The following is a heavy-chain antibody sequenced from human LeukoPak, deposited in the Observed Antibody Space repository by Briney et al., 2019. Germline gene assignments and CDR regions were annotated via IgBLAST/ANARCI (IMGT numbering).Heavy chain of an antibody. V-gene: IGHV1-69*01. CDR1: GGTFSRYA. J-gene: IGHJ4*02. CDR3: ARDLGSGGVFGY. Sequence: SVKVSCKASGGTFSRYAISWVRQAPGQGLEWMGGIIPIFGTANYAQKFQGRVTITADESTSTAYMELSSLRSEDTAVYYCARDLGSGGVFGYWGQGTLVTVSS. D-gene: IGHD3-10*01. CDR2: IIPIFGTA.